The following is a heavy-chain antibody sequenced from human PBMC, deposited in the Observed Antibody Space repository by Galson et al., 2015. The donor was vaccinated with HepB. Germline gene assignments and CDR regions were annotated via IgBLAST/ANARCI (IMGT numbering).Heavy chain of an antibody. CDR1: GFTFSSYS. Sequence: SLRLSCAASGFTFSSYSMNWVRQAPGKGLEWVSYISSTRSTIYYADSVKGRFTISRDNAKNSLYLQMNSLRAEDTAVYYCARQGRYYYDSSGYYEFPDYWGQGTLVTVSS. J-gene: IGHJ4*02. V-gene: IGHV3-48*01. CDR2: ISSTRSTI. CDR3: ARQGRYYYDSSGYYEFPDY. D-gene: IGHD3-22*01.